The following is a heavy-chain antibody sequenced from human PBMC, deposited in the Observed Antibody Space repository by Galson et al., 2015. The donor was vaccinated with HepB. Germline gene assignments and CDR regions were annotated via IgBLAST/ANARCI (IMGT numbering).Heavy chain of an antibody. V-gene: IGHV4-59*08. CDR1: GGSISSYY. D-gene: IGHD3-22*01. CDR3: ARHDSSGFWYFDL. J-gene: IGHJ2*01. CDR2: IYYSGST. Sequence: SETLSLTCTVSGGSISSYYWSWIRQPPGKGLEWIGYIYYSGSTNYNPSLKSRVTISVDTSKNQFSLKLSSVTAADTAVYYCARHDSSGFWYFDLWGRGPRVTVSS.